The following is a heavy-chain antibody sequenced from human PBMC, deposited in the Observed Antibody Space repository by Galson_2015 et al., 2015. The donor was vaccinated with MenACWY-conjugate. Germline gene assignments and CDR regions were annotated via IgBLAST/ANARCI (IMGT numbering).Heavy chain of an antibody. J-gene: IGHJ5*02. CDR3: GRDGHFPDSGCFTCFAP. D-gene: IGHD3-22*01. CDR1: GYTFSTYG. Sequence: SVKVSCKASGYTFSTYGVSWVRQAPGQGLEWMAWIGTNHGDRNYGDTNYAQKFRGRVTVTADTSTSTAYMELRSLRSDDTAVYYCGRDGHFPDSGCFTCFAPWGQGTLVIVSS. CDR2: IGTNHGDRNYGDT. V-gene: IGHV1-18*01.